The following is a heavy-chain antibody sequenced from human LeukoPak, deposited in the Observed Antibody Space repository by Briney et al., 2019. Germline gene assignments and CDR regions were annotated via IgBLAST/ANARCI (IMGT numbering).Heavy chain of an antibody. D-gene: IGHD2-2*01. Sequence: SETLSLTCTVSGGSISTYSWIYIRQPPGKGLEWIGNISYSGSTNYKPSLKSRVTTSLDTSKNQFSLKLSSVTAADTAVYYCVRGYQLLPDAFDIWAQGKMVTVSS. CDR3: VRGYQLLPDAFDI. J-gene: IGHJ3*02. CDR2: ISYSGST. V-gene: IGHV4-59*01. CDR1: GGSISTYS.